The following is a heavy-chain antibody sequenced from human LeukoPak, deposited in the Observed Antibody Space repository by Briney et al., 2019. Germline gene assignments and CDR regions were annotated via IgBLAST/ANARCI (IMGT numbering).Heavy chain of an antibody. V-gene: IGHV3-48*04. J-gene: IGHJ5*02. D-gene: IGHD2-2*01. CDR2: ISSSSSTI. CDR1: GFTFSSYS. CDR3: ARARYCSSTSCYSGHGP. Sequence: GGSLRLSCAASGFTFSSYSMNWVRQAPGKGLEWVPYISSSSSTIYYADSVKGRFTISRDNAKNSLYLQMNSLRAEDTAVYYCARARYCSSTSCYSGHGPWGQGTLVTVSS.